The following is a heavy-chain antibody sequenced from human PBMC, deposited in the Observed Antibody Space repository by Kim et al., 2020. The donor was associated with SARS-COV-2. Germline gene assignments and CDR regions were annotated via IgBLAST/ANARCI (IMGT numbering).Heavy chain of an antibody. D-gene: IGHD3-10*01. J-gene: IGHJ6*02. Sequence: SVKVSCKASGGTFSSYAISWVRQAPGQGLEWMGRIIPILGIANYAQKFQGRVTITADKSTSTAYMELSSLRSEDTAVYYCARTLSDYGSGSYYYYYYGMDVWGQGTTVTVSS. CDR2: IIPILGIA. V-gene: IGHV1-69*04. CDR1: GGTFSSYA. CDR3: ARTLSDYGSGSYYYYYYGMDV.